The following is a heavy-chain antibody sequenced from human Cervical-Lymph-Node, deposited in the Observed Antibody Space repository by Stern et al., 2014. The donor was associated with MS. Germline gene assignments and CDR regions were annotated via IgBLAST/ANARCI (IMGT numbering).Heavy chain of an antibody. D-gene: IGHD5-24*01. J-gene: IGHJ4*02. Sequence: QVQLQESGPGLVKPSETLSLTCTVSGGSVSSGGYYWSWIRQPPGRRLEWIGYIYHSGGETYNPSLKSRLTISVDTSKNQFSLRLTSVTAADTAVYYCARDRGGYNQIDHWGQGSLVTVSS. V-gene: IGHV4-61*08. CDR2: IYHSGGE. CDR1: GGSVSSGGYY. CDR3: ARDRGGYNQIDH.